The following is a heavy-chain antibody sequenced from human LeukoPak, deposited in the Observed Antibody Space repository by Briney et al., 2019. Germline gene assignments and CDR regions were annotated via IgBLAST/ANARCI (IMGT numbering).Heavy chain of an antibody. V-gene: IGHV3-7*01. Sequence: GGSLRLSCVASGFTFSSYWMHWVRQAPGKGLEWVANINQGGSDKYYVDSVKGRFTISRDNANNLLYLQMNSLRGEDTAVYYCTRDRSRAEDDWGQGTLVTVSS. J-gene: IGHJ4*02. CDR2: INQGGSDK. CDR1: GFTFSSYW. CDR3: TRDRSRAEDD. D-gene: IGHD1-14*01.